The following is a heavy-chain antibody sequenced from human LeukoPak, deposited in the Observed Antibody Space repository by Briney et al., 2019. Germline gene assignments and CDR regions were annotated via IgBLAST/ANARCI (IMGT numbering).Heavy chain of an antibody. CDR3: ARERYDIREGRNLQNYYYYGMDV. CDR2: INPNSGGT. CDR1: GYTFTGYY. Sequence: GASVKVSCKASGYTFTGYYMHWVRQAPGQGLEWMGWINPNSGGTNYAQKFQGWVIMTRDTSISTAYMELSRLRSDDTAVYYCARERYDIREGRNLQNYYYYGMDVWGQGTTVTVSS. D-gene: IGHD3-9*01. J-gene: IGHJ6*02. V-gene: IGHV1-2*04.